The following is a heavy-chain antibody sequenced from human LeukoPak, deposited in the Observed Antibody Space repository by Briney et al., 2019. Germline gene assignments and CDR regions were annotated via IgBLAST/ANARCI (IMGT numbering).Heavy chain of an antibody. CDR1: GFTFDRFA. D-gene: IGHD4-23*01. CDR2: ISGDGFTT. J-gene: IGHJ4*02. CDR3: GRDHVYGGADY. V-gene: IGHV3-43*02. Sequence: GGSLRLSCAASGFTFDRFAMHWVRHAPGKGLEWVSLISGDGFTTYYVDSVKGRFTMSRDNSTKSLYLQMKSLRTEDIALYYCGRDHVYGGADYWGQGTLVTVSS.